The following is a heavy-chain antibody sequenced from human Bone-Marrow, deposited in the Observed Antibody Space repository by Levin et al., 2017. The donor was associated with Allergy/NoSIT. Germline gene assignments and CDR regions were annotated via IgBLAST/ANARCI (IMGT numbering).Heavy chain of an antibody. D-gene: IGHD5-12*01. CDR3: ARGNSGYDYFGH. CDR1: GGSISSGSYY. V-gene: IGHV4-61*02. CDR2: IYTSGST. Sequence: PSETLSLTCTVSGGSISSGSYYWSWIRQPAGKGLEWIGRIYTSGSTNYNPSLKSRVTISVDTSKNQFSLKLNSVTAADTAVYYCARGNSGYDYFGHWGQGTLVTVSS. J-gene: IGHJ4*02.